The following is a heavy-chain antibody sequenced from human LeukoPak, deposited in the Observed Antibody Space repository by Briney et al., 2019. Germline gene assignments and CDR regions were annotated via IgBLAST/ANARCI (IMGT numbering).Heavy chain of an antibody. CDR2: IFPGDSDT. J-gene: IGHJ6*02. V-gene: IGHV5-51*01. Sequence: GASLKISCKGSGYGFTSYWIGWVRQMPGKGLEHIGIIFPGDSDTRYSPSFQGQVTISADQSISTAYLQWRTLKVSDTAIYFCAREYCSGGSCDVMDVWGQGTTVTVSS. CDR3: AREYCSGGSCDVMDV. D-gene: IGHD2-15*01. CDR1: GYGFTSYW.